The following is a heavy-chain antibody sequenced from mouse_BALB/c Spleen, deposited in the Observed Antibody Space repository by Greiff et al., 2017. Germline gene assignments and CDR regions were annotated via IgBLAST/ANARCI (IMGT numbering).Heavy chain of an antibody. V-gene: IGHV5-4*02. D-gene: IGHD2-14*01. Sequence: EVKLVESGGGLVKPGGSLKLSCAASGFTFSDYYMNWVRQTPEKRLEWVATISDGGSYTYYPDSVKGRFTISRDNANSNLYLQMSSLKSEDTAMYYYARAAYYRYDGRYAMDYWGQGTSVTVSS. CDR1: GFTFSDYY. CDR3: ARAAYYRYDGRYAMDY. CDR2: ISDGGSYT. J-gene: IGHJ4*01.